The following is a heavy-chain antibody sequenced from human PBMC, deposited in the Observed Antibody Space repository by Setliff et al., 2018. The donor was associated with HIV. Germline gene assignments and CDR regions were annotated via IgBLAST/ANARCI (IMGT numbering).Heavy chain of an antibody. D-gene: IGHD3-10*02. V-gene: IGHV4-59*01. J-gene: IGHJ4*02. CDR1: GASIRNYY. Sequence: SETLSLTCTASGASIRNYYWSWVRQPPGKGLEWIGYIYNSGITNYNPSLESRVTISVDTSKNQFSLKVSSVTAADTAVYFCARGQDGHSVLFDYWGQGALVTVSS. CDR3: ARGQDGHSVLFDY. CDR2: IYNSGIT.